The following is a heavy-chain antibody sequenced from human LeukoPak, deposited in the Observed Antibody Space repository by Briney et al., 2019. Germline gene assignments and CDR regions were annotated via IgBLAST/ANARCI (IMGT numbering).Heavy chain of an antibody. CDR1: GGSISSFY. J-gene: IGHJ4*02. CDR3: ARFSQYSDRTYHDLDY. Sequence: PSETLSLTCTVSGGSISSFYWSWLRQPAGKALEWIGRIYTSGSTNYNPSLKSRVTMSVDTSKNQFSLKLRSVTAADTAVYYCARFSQYSDRTYHDLDYWGQGTLVSVSS. CDR2: IYTSGST. D-gene: IGHD3-22*01. V-gene: IGHV4-4*07.